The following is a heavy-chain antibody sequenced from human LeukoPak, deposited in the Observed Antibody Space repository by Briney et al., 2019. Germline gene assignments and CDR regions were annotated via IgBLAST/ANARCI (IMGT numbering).Heavy chain of an antibody. CDR1: RYTFTSYS. CDR3: ARQSEYSSWPGTSDY. J-gene: IGHJ4*02. Sequence: ASVKVSCKASRYTFTSYSMHWVRQAPGQGLEWMGIINPSGGSTYYAQKFQGRVTMTRDTSTSTVYMELSSLRSEDTAVYYCARQSEYSSWPGTSDYWGQGTLVTVSS. CDR2: INPSGGST. V-gene: IGHV1-46*01. D-gene: IGHD6-6*01.